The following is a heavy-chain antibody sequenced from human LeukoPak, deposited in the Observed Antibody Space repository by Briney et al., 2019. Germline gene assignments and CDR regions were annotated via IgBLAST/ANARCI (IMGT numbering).Heavy chain of an antibody. CDR1: GYTFTGYY. D-gene: IGHD3-10*01. Sequence: ASVKVSCKTSGYTFTGYYMHWVRQAPGHGLEWMGWINPNSGGTDYAQKFQGRVTMTRDTSISTAYMELGRLTSDDTAVYYCATDGYYYGSGTYPNYWGQGTLVTISS. CDR2: INPNSGGT. V-gene: IGHV1-2*02. J-gene: IGHJ4*02. CDR3: ATDGYYYGSGTYPNY.